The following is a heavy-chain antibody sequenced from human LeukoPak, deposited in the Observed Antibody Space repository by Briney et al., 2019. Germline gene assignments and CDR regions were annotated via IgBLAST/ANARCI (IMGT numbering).Heavy chain of an antibody. CDR1: GFTFDDYA. J-gene: IGHJ5*02. D-gene: IGHD3-10*01. CDR2: ISSSGSTI. CDR3: ARDSFLVGSDP. Sequence: PGGSLRLSCAASGFTFDDYAMHWVRQAPGKGLEWVSYISSSGSTIYYADSVKGRFTISRDNAKNSLYLQMNSLRAEDTAVYYCARDSFLVGSDPWGQGTLVTVSS. V-gene: IGHV3-11*01.